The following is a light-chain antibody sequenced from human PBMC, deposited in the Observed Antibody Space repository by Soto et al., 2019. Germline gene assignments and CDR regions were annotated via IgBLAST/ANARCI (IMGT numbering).Light chain of an antibody. CDR1: QSVGSW. CDR3: QQYGSSSPWT. V-gene: IGKV1-5*03. CDR2: KAS. Sequence: DLQMTQSPSTLSASVGDRVTITCRASQSVGSWLAWYQQKPGKAPKLLIYKASSLESGVPSRFSGRGSGTEFSLTISSLQPDDFASYHCQQYGSSSPWTFGQGTKVEIK. J-gene: IGKJ1*01.